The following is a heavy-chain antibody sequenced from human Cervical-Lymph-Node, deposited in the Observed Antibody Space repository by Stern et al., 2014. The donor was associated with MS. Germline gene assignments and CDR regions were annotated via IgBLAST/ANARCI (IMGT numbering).Heavy chain of an antibody. D-gene: IGHD5-18*01. Sequence: QVQLVKSGTELKEPGASVKVSCKASGYTLTNYPMNWVRQAPGQGLEWMGWINTNPVNPTYAQGFTGRFVFSLDPSVSTAYLHISSLKAEDTAVYYCARDFVDTAMITRSDYLDSWGQGTLVTVSS. CDR3: ARDFVDTAMITRSDYLDS. J-gene: IGHJ4*02. CDR2: INTNPVNP. V-gene: IGHV7-4-1*02. CDR1: GYTLTNYP.